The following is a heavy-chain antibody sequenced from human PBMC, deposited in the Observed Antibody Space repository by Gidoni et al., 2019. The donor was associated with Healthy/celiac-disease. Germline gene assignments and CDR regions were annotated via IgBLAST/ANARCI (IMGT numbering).Heavy chain of an antibody. CDR2: IYYSGST. D-gene: IGHD3-9*01. CDR1: GGSISSSSYY. Sequence: QLQLQESVPGLVKPSETLSLTCTVSGGSISSSSYYWGWIRQPPGKGLEWIGSIYYSGSTYYNPSLKSRVTISVDTSKNQFSLKLSSVTAADTAVYYCARPRYDILTDFIWDFDYWGQGTLVTVSS. CDR3: ARPRYDILTDFIWDFDY. J-gene: IGHJ4*02. V-gene: IGHV4-39*01.